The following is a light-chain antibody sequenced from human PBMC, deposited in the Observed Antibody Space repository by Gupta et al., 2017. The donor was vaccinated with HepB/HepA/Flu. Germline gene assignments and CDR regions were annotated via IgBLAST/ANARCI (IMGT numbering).Light chain of an antibody. CDR1: KLGDKY. J-gene: IGLJ2*01. CDR2: EDS. Sequence: SYELTQPPSVSVSPGQTASISCSGDKLGDKYACWYQQKPGQSPVLVIYEDSKRPSGIPERFSGSNPGNTATLTISGTQAMDEADYYCQAWDSSTGVFGGGTKLTGL. CDR3: QAWDSSTGV. V-gene: IGLV3-1*01.